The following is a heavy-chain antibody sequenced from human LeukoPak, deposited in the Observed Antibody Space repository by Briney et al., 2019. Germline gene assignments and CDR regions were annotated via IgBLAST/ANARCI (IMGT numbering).Heavy chain of an antibody. CDR1: GGSFSGYY. J-gene: IGHJ4*02. CDR2: INHSGST. D-gene: IGHD6-19*01. V-gene: IGHV4-34*01. Sequence: KTSETLSLTCAVYGGSFSGYYWSWIRQPPGKGLEWIGEINHSGSTNYNPSLKSRVTISVDTSKNQFSLKLSSVTAADTAVYYCAKVRNIEQWLVTGFDYWGQGTLVTVSS. CDR3: AKVRNIEQWLVTGFDY.